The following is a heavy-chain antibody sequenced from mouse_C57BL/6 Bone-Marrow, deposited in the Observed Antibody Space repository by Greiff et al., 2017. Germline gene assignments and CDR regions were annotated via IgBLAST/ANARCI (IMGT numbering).Heavy chain of an antibody. J-gene: IGHJ4*01. CDR1: GFTFSDYG. CDR3: ARDYGSTGAMDY. CDR2: ISSGSSTI. D-gene: IGHD1-1*01. V-gene: IGHV5-17*01. Sequence: EVKLVESGGGLVKPGGSLKLSCAASGFTFSDYGMHWVRQAPEKGLEWVAYISSGSSTIYYADTVKGRFTISRDNAKNTLFLQMTSLRSEDTAMYYWARDYGSTGAMDYWGQGTSVTVSS.